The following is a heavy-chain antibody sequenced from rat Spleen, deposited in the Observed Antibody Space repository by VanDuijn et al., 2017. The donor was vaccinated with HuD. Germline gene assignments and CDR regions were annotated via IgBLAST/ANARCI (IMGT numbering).Heavy chain of an antibody. Sequence: EVQLVESGGGLAQPGRSMKLSCAASGFTFSDYGMAWVCQAPTKGLEWVATISYDGSSTFYRDSVRDRFTISRDNAKSTLYLQMDSLRSEDTATYYCATPTPGIPFTYWGQGTLVTVSS. CDR3: ATPTPGIPFTY. J-gene: IGHJ3*01. CDR1: GFTFSDYG. D-gene: IGHD1-4*01. CDR2: ISYDGSST. V-gene: IGHV5-29*01.